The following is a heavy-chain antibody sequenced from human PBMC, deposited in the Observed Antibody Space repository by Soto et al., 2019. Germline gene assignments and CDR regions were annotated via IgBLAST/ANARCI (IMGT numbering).Heavy chain of an antibody. V-gene: IGHV3-30-3*01. Sequence: PGGSLRLSCAASGFTFINYAMHWVRQAPGKGLEWVAVISYDGSNKYYADSVKGRFTISRDNSKNTMYLQMNSLSAEDTAVYHCARDQVKGTMTILWGQGTLVIVSS. CDR3: ARDQVKGTMTIL. D-gene: IGHD4-17*01. J-gene: IGHJ4*02. CDR2: ISYDGSNK. CDR1: GFTFINYA.